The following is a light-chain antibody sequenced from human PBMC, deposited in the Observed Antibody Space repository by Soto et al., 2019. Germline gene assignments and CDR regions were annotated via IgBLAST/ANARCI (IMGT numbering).Light chain of an antibody. CDR2: EVT. CDR1: SSDVGIYNY. J-gene: IGLJ1*01. V-gene: IGLV2-14*01. CDR3: SSYTTSSTRV. Sequence: QSVLTQPASVSGSPRQSIAISCTGSSSDVGIYNYVSWYQQHPGKVPKLIIYEVTNRPSGVSNRFSGSKSGNTASLTISGLQAEDEADYYCSSYTTSSTRVFGTGTKVTVL.